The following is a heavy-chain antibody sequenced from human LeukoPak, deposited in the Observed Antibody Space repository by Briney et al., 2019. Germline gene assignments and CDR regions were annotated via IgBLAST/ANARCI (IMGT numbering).Heavy chain of an antibody. J-gene: IGHJ4*02. V-gene: IGHV3-23*01. CDR3: AKDRISYTTSPGELSH. D-gene: IGHD3-10*01. CDR1: GFIFNTYA. Sequence: GGSLRLSCAASGFIFNTYAMSWVRQAPGKGLEWVSTIRGSGESTHYADSVQGRFTISRDNSLYTVYLQMDSLRGDDMAVYYCAKDRISYTTSPGELSHWGQGTLVIVSS. CDR2: IRGSGEST.